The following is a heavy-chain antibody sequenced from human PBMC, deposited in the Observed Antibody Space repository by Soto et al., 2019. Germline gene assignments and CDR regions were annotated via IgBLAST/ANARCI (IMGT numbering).Heavy chain of an antibody. V-gene: IGHV1-18*01. CDR1: GYTFTSYG. D-gene: IGHD3-16*01. CDR3: ARGITFGGVLNGMDV. Sequence: QVQLVQSGAEVKKSGASVKVSCTASGYTFTSYGITWVRQAPGQGLEWMGWINTDNGKTYYAQKLQGRVTMTTDTSTTTAYMELRSLKSDDTAVYYCARGITFGGVLNGMDVWGQGTTVTVSS. J-gene: IGHJ6*02. CDR2: INTDNGKT.